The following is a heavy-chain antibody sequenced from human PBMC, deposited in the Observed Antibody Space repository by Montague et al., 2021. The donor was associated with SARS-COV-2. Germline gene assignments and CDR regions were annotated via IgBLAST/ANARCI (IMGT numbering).Heavy chain of an antibody. CDR3: ARGGGYYNYGLDV. CDR1: GGSISNYC. CDR2: IYYSGST. V-gene: IGHV4-59*01. J-gene: IGHJ6*02. Sequence: SETLSLTCTVSGGSISNYCWSWIRQPPGRGLEWIGYIYYSGSTDYSPSLKSRVTISLDTSKNQSSLKVTSVTAADTAVYYCARGGGYYNYGLDVWGPGTTVTVAS. D-gene: IGHD3-22*01.